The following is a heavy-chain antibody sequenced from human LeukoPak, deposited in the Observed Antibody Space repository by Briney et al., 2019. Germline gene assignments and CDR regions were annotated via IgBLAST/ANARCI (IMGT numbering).Heavy chain of an antibody. Sequence: PSETLSLTCAVYGGSFSGYYWSWIRQPPGKGLEWIGEINHSGSTNYNPSLRSLVTISVDTSKNQFSLKLSSVTAADTAVYYCARESVATRVMNWGQGTLVTVSS. V-gene: IGHV4-34*01. J-gene: IGHJ4*02. CDR1: GGSFSGYY. CDR2: INHSGST. CDR3: ARESVATRVMN. D-gene: IGHD5-12*01.